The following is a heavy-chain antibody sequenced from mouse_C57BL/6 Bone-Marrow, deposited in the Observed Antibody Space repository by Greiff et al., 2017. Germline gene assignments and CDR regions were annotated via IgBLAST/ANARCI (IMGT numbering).Heavy chain of an antibody. D-gene: IGHD2-3*01. CDR3: ARWWLLPSKAMDY. Sequence: QVQLQQPGAELVRPGTSVKLSCKASGYTFTSYWMHWVKQRPGQGLEWIGVIEPSDSYTNYNQKFKGKATLTVDTSSSTAYMQRSSLTSEDSAVYYCARWWLLPSKAMDYWGQGTSVTVSS. J-gene: IGHJ4*01. CDR2: IEPSDSYT. V-gene: IGHV1-59*01. CDR1: GYTFTSYW.